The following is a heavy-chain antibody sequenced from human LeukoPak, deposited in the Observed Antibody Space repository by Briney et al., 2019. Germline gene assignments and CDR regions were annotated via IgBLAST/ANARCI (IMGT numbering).Heavy chain of an antibody. J-gene: IGHJ4*02. D-gene: IGHD2-2*01. CDR1: GFTFSSSA. V-gene: IGHV1-58*02. CDR2: IVVGSGNT. Sequence: TSVKVSCKASGFTFSSSAIQWVRLVRGQRLEWIGWIVVGSGNTNYAQKFQDRVTITKDMSTMTAYMELSSLRSEDTALYYCAAVFFSSTVPYFDHWAQGTLVTVSS. CDR3: AAVFFSSTVPYFDH.